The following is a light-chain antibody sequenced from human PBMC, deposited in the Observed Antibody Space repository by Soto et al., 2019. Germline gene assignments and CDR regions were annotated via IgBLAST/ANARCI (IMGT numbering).Light chain of an antibody. Sequence: IVLSQSPATVSLSTGERANLSCRAIQSVSTYLAWYQQRPGQAPRLLIYDASYRATDIPPRFSGSGSGTDFTLTISSLEPEDFAVYYCQQYNNWPPSWTFGQGTKVDI. CDR2: DAS. CDR3: QQYNNWPPSWT. CDR1: QSVSTY. J-gene: IGKJ1*01. V-gene: IGKV3-11*01.